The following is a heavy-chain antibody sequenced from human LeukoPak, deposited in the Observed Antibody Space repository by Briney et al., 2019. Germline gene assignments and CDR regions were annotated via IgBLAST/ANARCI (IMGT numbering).Heavy chain of an antibody. J-gene: IGHJ4*02. CDR1: GFTFSSHS. CDR3: ARGAYYYED. CDR2: ISSSSSTI. V-gene: IGHV3-48*01. Sequence: GGSLRLSCAASGFTFSSHSMNWVRQAPGKGLEWVSYISSSSSTIYYADSVKGRFTISRDNAKNSLYLQMNSLRAEDTAVYCCARGAYYYEDWGQGTLVTVSS. D-gene: IGHD3-22*01.